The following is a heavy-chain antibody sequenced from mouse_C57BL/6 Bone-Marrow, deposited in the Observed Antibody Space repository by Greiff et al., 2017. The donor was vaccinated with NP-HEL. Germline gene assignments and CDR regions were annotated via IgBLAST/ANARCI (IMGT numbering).Heavy chain of an antibody. Sequence: EVKVVESGGDLVKPGGSLKLSCAASGFTFSSYGMSWVRQTPDKRLEWVATISSGGSYTYYPDSVKGRFPISRDNAKNTLYLQMSSLKSEDTAMYYCARWLLGDYAMDYWGQGTSVTVSS. CDR3: ARWLLGDYAMDY. CDR2: ISSGGSYT. V-gene: IGHV5-6*01. CDR1: GFTFSSYG. D-gene: IGHD2-3*01. J-gene: IGHJ4*01.